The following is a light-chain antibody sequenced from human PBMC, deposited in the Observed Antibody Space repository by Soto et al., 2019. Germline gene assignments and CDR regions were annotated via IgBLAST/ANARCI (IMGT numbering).Light chain of an antibody. J-gene: IGKJ2*01. V-gene: IGKV1-39*01. CDR1: QSIGTY. CDR2: GAS. Sequence: DIQMTQSPSSLPASVGDRISITCRASQSIGTYVSWYQQKPGKAPKLLIYGASNLQSGVPSRFSGSGSETGFTLTISSLQPEDFATYYCQQSYSAPRTFGQGTKVDI. CDR3: QQSYSAPRT.